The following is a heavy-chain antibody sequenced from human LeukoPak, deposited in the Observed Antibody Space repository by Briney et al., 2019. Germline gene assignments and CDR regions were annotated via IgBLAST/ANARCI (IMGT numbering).Heavy chain of an antibody. CDR1: GFSFRNYA. V-gene: IGHV3-23*01. Sequence: GGSLRLSCAASGFSFRNYAMNWVRQAPGKGLECVSAISGISTGGGSTFYADSVKVRFTISRDNSNNMSYLQMNSLRAEDPAVYYCAKGTTDYGSGYGMDVWGKGTTVTVSS. D-gene: IGHD3-10*01. CDR2: ISGISTGGGST. J-gene: IGHJ6*04. CDR3: AKGTTDYGSGYGMDV.